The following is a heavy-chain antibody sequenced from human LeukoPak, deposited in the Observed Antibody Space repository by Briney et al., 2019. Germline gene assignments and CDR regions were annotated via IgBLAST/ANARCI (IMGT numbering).Heavy chain of an antibody. CDR3: AKVDDFLTGYYNGYFNY. D-gene: IGHD3-9*01. J-gene: IGHJ4*02. CDR2: ISYDGSNK. Sequence: GGSLRLSCAASGFTFSSYAMHWVRQAPGKGLEWVAVISYDGSNKYYADSVKGRFTISRDNSKNTLYLQMNSLRAEDTAVYYCAKVDDFLTGYYNGYFNYWGQGTLVTVSS. CDR1: GFTFSSYA. V-gene: IGHV3-30*04.